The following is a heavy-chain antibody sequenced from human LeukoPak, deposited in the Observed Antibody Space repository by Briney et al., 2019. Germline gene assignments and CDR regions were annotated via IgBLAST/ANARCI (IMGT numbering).Heavy chain of an antibody. CDR1: GFTVSSNY. CDR2: IYSGGST. V-gene: IGHV3-66*01. J-gene: IGHJ6*02. Sequence: PGGSLRLSCAASGFTVSSNYMSWVRQAPGKGLEWVSVIYSGGSTYYADSVKGRFTISRDNSKNTLYLQMNSLRAEDTAVYYCARDHILTGTVYYYYGMDVWAKGPRSPSP. CDR3: ARDHILTGTVYYYYGMDV. D-gene: IGHD3-9*01.